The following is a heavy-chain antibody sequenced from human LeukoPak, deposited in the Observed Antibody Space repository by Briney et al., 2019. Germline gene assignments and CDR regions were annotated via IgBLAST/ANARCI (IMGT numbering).Heavy chain of an antibody. Sequence: GGSLRLSCAASGFSFDDYAMYWVRNAPGKGLEWVSGITWNTGQIEYANSVRGRFTISRDNAKKSLYLQMSSLRTEDTALYFCAKGRSLKQWLTPSGAAYFEYWGQGALVTVSS. D-gene: IGHD3-10*01. V-gene: IGHV3-9*01. J-gene: IGHJ4*02. CDR2: ITWNTGQI. CDR3: AKGRSLKQWLTPSGAAYFEY. CDR1: GFSFDDYA.